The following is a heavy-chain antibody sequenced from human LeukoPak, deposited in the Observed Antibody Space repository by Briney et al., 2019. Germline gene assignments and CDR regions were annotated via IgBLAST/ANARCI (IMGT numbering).Heavy chain of an antibody. Sequence: GGSLRLSCAASGFTFNSYAMSWVRQAPGKGLEWVSAISGSGGSTYYADPVKGRFTISRDNSKNTLYLQMNSLRAEDTAVYYCAKCGSASNWYVDYWGQGTLVTVSS. CDR2: ISGSGGST. CDR1: GFTFNSYA. V-gene: IGHV3-23*01. D-gene: IGHD6-13*01. CDR3: AKCGSASNWYVDY. J-gene: IGHJ4*02.